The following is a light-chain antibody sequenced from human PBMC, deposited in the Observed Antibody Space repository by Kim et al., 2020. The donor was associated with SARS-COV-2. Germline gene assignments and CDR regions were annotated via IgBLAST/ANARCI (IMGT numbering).Light chain of an antibody. CDR2: GAS. CDR3: QQYGIAPPYT. J-gene: IGKJ2*01. Sequence: SPGERASLSGRASQSVSSSNLGWYQQQPGQAPRLLMYGASRRATGIPDRFSGSGSGTDFILTISRLEPEDFAVYYCQQYGIAPPYTFGQGTKLEI. V-gene: IGKV3-20*01. CDR1: QSVSSSN.